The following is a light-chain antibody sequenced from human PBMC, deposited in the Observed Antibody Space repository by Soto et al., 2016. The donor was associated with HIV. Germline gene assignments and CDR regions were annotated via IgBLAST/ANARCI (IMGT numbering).Light chain of an antibody. CDR3: QSADSSGTHWV. Sequence: SYELTQAPSVSVSPGQTARITCSGDLLPKQYTYWYQQKPGQAPVLVIQKDSERPSGIPGRFSGSSSGTIVTLTISGVQAEDEADYYCQSADSSGTHWVFGGGTKLTV. V-gene: IGLV3-25*03. CDR1: LLPKQY. J-gene: IGLJ3*02. CDR2: KDS.